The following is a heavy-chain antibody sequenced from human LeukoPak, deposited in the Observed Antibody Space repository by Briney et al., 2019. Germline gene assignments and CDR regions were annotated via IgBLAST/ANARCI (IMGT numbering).Heavy chain of an antibody. Sequence: PSETLSLTCTVSGGSISSYYWSWIRQPPGKGLEWIGYIYYSGSTNYNPSLKSRVTISVDTSKNQFSLKLSSVTAADTAVYYCARALYSSSWYGGRDAFDIWGQGTMVTVSS. CDR3: ARALYSSSWYGGRDAFDI. J-gene: IGHJ3*02. V-gene: IGHV4-59*01. D-gene: IGHD6-13*01. CDR1: GGSISSYY. CDR2: IYYSGST.